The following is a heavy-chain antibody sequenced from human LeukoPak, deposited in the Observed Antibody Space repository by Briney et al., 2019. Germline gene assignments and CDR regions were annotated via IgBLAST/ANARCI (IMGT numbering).Heavy chain of an antibody. V-gene: IGHV3-23*01. Sequence: GGSLSLSWEPPGFPFGPYPMTGFGQAPGKGLNWVQQLVAEGMAIHYADPVKGRFTISRDNSKNTLYLQMNNLRVEDTAVYYCSKSGPPNDSNSRGYFALLAYWGQGTLVTVSS. CDR1: GFPFGPYP. J-gene: IGHJ4*02. CDR3: SKSGPPNDSNSRGYFALLAY. CDR2: LVAEGMAI. D-gene: IGHD3-22*01.